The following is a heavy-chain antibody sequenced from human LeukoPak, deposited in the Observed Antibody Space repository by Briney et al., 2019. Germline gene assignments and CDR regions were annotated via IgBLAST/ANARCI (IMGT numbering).Heavy chain of an antibody. CDR2: IYYSGST. J-gene: IGHJ6*03. CDR1: GGSISSYY. D-gene: IGHD1-1*01. V-gene: IGHV4-59*01. Sequence: SETLSLTCTVSGGSISSYYWSWIRQPPGKGLEWIGYIYYSGSTNYNPSLKSRVTISVDTSKNQFSLKLSSVTAADTAVYYCARDIRPGGGGTTGYYYYYYMDVWGRGTTVTVSS. CDR3: ARDIRPGGGGTTGYYYYYYMDV.